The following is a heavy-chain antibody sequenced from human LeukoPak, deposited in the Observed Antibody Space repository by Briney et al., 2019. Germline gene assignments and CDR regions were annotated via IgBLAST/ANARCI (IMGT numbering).Heavy chain of an antibody. CDR3: AKGRVTMVRD. V-gene: IGHV3-9*01. CDR1: GFTFDDYA. J-gene: IGHJ4*02. D-gene: IGHD3-10*01. Sequence: PGGSLRLSCAASGFTFDDYAMHWVRQAPGKGLEWVSGISWNSGSIDYAGSVKGRFTISRDNAKNSLYLQMNSLRAEDTALYYCAKGRVTMVRDWGQGTLVTVSS. CDR2: ISWNSGSI.